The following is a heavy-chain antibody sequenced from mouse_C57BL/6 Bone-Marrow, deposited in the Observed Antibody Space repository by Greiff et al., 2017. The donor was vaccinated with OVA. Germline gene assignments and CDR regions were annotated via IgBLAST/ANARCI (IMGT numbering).Heavy chain of an antibody. Sequence: EVKVEESEGGLVQPGSSMKLSCTASGFTFSDYYMAWVRQVPEKGLEWVANINYDGSSTYYLDSLKSRFIISRDNAKNILYLQMSSLKSEDTATYYCARGGVPWFAYWGQGTLVTVSA. J-gene: IGHJ3*01. CDR1: GFTFSDYY. CDR3: ARGGVPWFAY. CDR2: INYDGSST. V-gene: IGHV5-16*01. D-gene: IGHD2-14*01.